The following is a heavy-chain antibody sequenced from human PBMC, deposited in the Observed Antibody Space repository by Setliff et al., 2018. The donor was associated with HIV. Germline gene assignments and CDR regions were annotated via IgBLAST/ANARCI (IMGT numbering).Heavy chain of an antibody. CDR3: ARQLSNSLDH. CDR2: ISPQNGDR. D-gene: IGHD6-6*01. Sequence: ASVKVSCKASGYTFTDYFLHWVRQAPGQGLEWMGWISPQNGDRKIPQRFRGMVTMTRDTSISTAYMELSGLASDDTAVYFCARQLSNSLDHWGQGTPVTVSS. J-gene: IGHJ4*02. CDR1: GYTFTDYF. V-gene: IGHV1-2*02.